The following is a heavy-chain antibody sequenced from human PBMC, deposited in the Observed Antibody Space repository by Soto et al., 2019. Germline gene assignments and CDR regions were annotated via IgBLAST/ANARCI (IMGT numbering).Heavy chain of an antibody. V-gene: IGHV1-24*01. D-gene: IGHD1-1*01. J-gene: IGHJ5*02. Sequence: ASVKVSCKVSGYTLTELSMHWVRQAPGKGLEWMGGFDPEDGETIYAQKFQGRVAMTEDTSTDTAYMELSSLRSEDTAVYYCATVASPIWINNWFDPWGQGTLVTVSS. CDR3: ATVASPIWINNWFDP. CDR1: GYTLTELS. CDR2: FDPEDGET.